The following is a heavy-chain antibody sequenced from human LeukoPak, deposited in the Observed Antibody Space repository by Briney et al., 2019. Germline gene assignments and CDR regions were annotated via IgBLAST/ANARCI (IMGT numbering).Heavy chain of an antibody. J-gene: IGHJ5*02. CDR1: GGSISSNSYY. CDR2: MYYSGST. CDR3: ARNRYYYGSGSYGVPNWFDP. D-gene: IGHD3-10*01. V-gene: IGHV4-39*01. Sequence: NTSETLSLTCTVSGGSISSNSYYWGWIRQPPGKGLKWIGSMYYSGSTYYNPSLKSRVTISVDTSKNPFSLKLSSVTAADTAVYYCARNRYYYGSGSYGVPNWFDPWGQGTLVTVSS.